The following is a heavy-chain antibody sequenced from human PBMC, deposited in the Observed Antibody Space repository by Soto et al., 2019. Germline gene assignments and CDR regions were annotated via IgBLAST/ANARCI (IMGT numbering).Heavy chain of an antibody. Sequence: QVQLVESGGGVVQPGRSLTVSCAASGFTFSNYGMHWVRQPPGKGLEWVAVISYDGNDRHYTDSVKGRFIVSRDNSKNTLYLQMNSLRPEDTAVYYCAKVTFSGDYYYSYGMDVWGQGTTVTVSS. CDR2: ISYDGNDR. D-gene: IGHD1-26*01. CDR3: AKVTFSGDYYYSYGMDV. CDR1: GFTFSNYG. V-gene: IGHV3-30*18. J-gene: IGHJ6*02.